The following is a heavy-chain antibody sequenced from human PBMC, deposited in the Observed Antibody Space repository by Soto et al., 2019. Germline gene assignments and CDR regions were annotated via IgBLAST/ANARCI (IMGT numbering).Heavy chain of an antibody. Sequence: QMQLVQSGPEVQKPGTSVKVSCKASGFTFTASAVQWVRQARGQRLEWIGWIVVGSGKTNYAENFRERVTITRDTSKSQACRGLTGLRSEDTAVYYWGGGGSAKLLYYPSTYYYGMDVWGQGTTVTVSS. CDR2: IVVGSGKT. CDR1: GFTFTASA. J-gene: IGHJ6*02. CDR3: GGGGSAKLLYYPSTYYYGMDV. D-gene: IGHD2-8*01. V-gene: IGHV1-58*01.